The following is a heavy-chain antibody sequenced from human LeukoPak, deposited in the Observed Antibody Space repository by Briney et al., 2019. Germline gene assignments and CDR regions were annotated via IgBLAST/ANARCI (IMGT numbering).Heavy chain of an antibody. D-gene: IGHD2-21*01. CDR3: AREVKTYYYYYMDV. Sequence: SETLSLTCAVSGGSISSSSYYWGWIRQPPGKGLEWIGSIYYSGSTYYNPSLKSRVTISVDKFKNQFSLKLSSVTAADTAVYYCAREVKTYYYYYMDVWGKGTTVTVSS. V-gene: IGHV4-39*07. J-gene: IGHJ6*03. CDR2: IYYSGST. CDR1: GGSISSSSYY.